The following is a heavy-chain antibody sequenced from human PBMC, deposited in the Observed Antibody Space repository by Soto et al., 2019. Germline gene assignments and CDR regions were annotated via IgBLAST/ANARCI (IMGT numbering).Heavy chain of an antibody. V-gene: IGHV1-18*01. CDR3: ARDPVGPAWFDP. Sequence: QVPLVQSGAEVKKPGASVKVSCKASGYPVTSYGISWVRQAPGQGLEWMGWINTYNGNTNYAQKLQGRVTMTTDTSTSTAYMELRSLRSDDTAVYYCARDPVGPAWFDPWGQGTLVTVSS. CDR2: INTYNGNT. CDR1: GYPVTSYG. J-gene: IGHJ5*02. D-gene: IGHD1-26*01.